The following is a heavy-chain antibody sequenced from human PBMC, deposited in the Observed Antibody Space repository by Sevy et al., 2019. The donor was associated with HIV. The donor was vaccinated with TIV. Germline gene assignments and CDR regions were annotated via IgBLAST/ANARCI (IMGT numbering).Heavy chain of an antibody. V-gene: IGHV4-4*07. Sequence: SETLSLTCNVSGGSIDNYYWSWIRQSAGGGLEWIGRSYTTGTTRYSPSLKSRVTVSVDTSKNQVFLKLISVTAADTAVYYCAREKFRYASSTEPGGHWFDPWGQGILVTVSS. D-gene: IGHD3-16*01. CDR3: AREKFRYASSTEPGGHWFDP. CDR1: GGSIDNYY. CDR2: SYTTGTT. J-gene: IGHJ5*02.